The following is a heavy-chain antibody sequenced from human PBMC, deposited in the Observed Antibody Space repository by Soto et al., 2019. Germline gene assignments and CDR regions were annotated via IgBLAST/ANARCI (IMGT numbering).Heavy chain of an antibody. CDR2: INPGDSDT. CDR3: ARPDSNGWYDY. D-gene: IGHD6-19*01. CDR1: GYTFTNYW. J-gene: IGHJ4*02. V-gene: IGHV5-51*01. Sequence: EVQLVQSGAEVKKPGESLKISCKGSGYTFTNYWIAWVRQMPGNGLEWMAIINPGDSDTRYSPSFQGQVTISADRSISTAYLQWSSLKASDTAMYYCARPDSNGWYDYWGQGTLVTVSS.